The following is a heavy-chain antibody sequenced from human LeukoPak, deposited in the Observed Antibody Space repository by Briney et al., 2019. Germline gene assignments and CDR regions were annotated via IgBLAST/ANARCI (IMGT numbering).Heavy chain of an antibody. V-gene: IGHV4-59*12. D-gene: IGHD6-19*01. CDR3: ARDDSSGWYRLFDY. J-gene: IGHJ4*02. Sequence: PSETLSLTCTVSGGSISSYYWSWIRQPPGKGLEWIGYIYYSGSTNYNPSLKSRVTISVDTSKNQFSLKLSSVTAADTAVYYCARDDSSGWYRLFDYWGQGTLVTVSS. CDR1: GGSISSYY. CDR2: IYYSGST.